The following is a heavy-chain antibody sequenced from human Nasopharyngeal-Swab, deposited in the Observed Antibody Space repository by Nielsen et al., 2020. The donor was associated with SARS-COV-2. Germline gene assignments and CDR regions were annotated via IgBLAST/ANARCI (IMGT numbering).Heavy chain of an antibody. J-gene: IGHJ6*02. CDR3: ARTIAAAGPYGMDV. Sequence: GGSLRLSCAASGFTFDDYATHWVRQPTGKGLECVSGIASNSGTIGYADSVKGRFTISRDNAKNSLYLQMNSLRAEDTAVYYCARTIAAAGPYGMDVWGQGTTVTVSS. D-gene: IGHD6-13*01. CDR2: IASNSGTI. V-gene: IGHV3-9*01. CDR1: GFTFDDYA.